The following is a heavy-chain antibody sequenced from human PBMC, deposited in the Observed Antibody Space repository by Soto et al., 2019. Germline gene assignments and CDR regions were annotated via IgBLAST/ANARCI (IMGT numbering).Heavy chain of an antibody. D-gene: IGHD3-22*01. CDR2: IYYTGNT. CDR3: ARATYDSSTYYLAY. J-gene: IGHJ4*02. V-gene: IGHV4-30-4*01. Sequence: QVQLQESGPGLVKPSQTLSLTCTVSGASISGGDYYWTWIRQPPGKGLEWIGSIYYTGNTYSNQSLESRLSIAVHPSNNQFALRLTSVTAPDEAIYYCARATYDSSTYYLAYWGQGTLVTVSS. CDR1: GASISGGDYY.